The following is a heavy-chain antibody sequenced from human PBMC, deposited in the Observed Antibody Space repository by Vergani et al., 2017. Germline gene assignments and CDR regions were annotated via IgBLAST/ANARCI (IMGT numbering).Heavy chain of an antibody. J-gene: IGHJ6*02. CDR3: AKDIRLTAMVTYGMDV. Sequence: QVQLVESGGGVVQPGRSLRISCAASGFTFSSSAMHWVRQPPGKGLEWVAVISYDGSNKYYADTVKGRFAISRDNSKNTLYLQMNSLRAEDTALYYCAKDIRLTAMVTYGMDVWGQGTMVTVSS. V-gene: IGHV3-30*09. CDR2: ISYDGSNK. D-gene: IGHD5-18*01. CDR1: GFTFSSSA.